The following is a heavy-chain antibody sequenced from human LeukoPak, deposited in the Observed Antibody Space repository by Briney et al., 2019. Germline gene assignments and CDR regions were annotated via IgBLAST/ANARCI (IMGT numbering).Heavy chain of an antibody. J-gene: IGHJ6*02. V-gene: IGHV4-59*08. CDR3: ARRKTGYGLDV. Sequence: SETLSLTCTVSGGSISSYHWSWIRQPPGKGLEWVGYIYYSGNTNYNPALRSRVTISLDTSKSQFSLKLSSVTAADTAVYYRARRKTGYGLDVWGQGTTVTVSS. CDR1: GGSISSYH. CDR2: IYYSGNT.